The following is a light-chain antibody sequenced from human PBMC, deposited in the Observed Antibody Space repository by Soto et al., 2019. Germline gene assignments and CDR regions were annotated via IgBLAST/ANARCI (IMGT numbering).Light chain of an antibody. CDR1: SSDVGRYDR. J-gene: IGLJ1*01. Sequence: QSALTQPPSVSGSPGQSVTISCTGTSSDVGRYDRVSWYQQSPGTAPKLIIYEVTNRPSGVPDRFSVSKSGNTASLTISGLQAEDEADFYCSSYTSSSRYIFGTGTKLTVL. CDR2: EVT. CDR3: SSYTSSSRYI. V-gene: IGLV2-18*02.